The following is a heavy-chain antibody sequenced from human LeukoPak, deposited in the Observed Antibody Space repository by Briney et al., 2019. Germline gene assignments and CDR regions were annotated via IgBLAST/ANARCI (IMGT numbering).Heavy chain of an antibody. D-gene: IGHD2-2*01. CDR1: GYTFTSYG. CDR3: ARDHRNRQLNQVDCSSTSCYWSGAFDI. CDR2: ISAYNGNT. V-gene: IGHV1-18*01. J-gene: IGHJ3*02. Sequence: GSVKVSCKASGYTFTSYGISWVRQAPGQGLEWMGWISAYNGNTNYAQNLQGRVTMTTDTSTSTAYMELRSLRSGDTAVYYCARDHRNRQLNQVDCSSTSCYWSGAFDIWGQGTMVTVSS.